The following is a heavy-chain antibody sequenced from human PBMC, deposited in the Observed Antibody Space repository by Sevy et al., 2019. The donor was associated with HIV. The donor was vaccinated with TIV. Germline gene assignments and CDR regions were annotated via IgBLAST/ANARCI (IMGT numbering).Heavy chain of an antibody. CDR2: INTDGESI. J-gene: IGHJ4*02. D-gene: IGHD1-26*01. CDR1: GFTFSNYW. Sequence: GGSLRLSCEASGFTFSNYWMHWVRQAPGKGLVWVSHINTDGESIRYADSVKGRFTISRDNAKNTLYLQVNSLRAEDTAVYYCARGTRGTFGNWGQGTLVTVSS. CDR3: ARGTRGTFGN. V-gene: IGHV3-74*01.